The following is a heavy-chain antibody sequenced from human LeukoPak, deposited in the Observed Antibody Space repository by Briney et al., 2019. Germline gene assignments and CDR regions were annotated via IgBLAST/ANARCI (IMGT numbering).Heavy chain of an antibody. CDR1: GYTFTSYG. J-gene: IGHJ4*02. Sequence: ASVKVSCKASGYTFTSYGISWVRQAPGQGLEWMGWISAYNGNTNYAQKLQGRVTMTTDTSTSTAYMGLRSLRSDDTAVYYCARDPLYYYDSSGYGYFDYWGQGTLVTVSS. D-gene: IGHD3-22*01. V-gene: IGHV1-18*01. CDR3: ARDPLYYYDSSGYGYFDY. CDR2: ISAYNGNT.